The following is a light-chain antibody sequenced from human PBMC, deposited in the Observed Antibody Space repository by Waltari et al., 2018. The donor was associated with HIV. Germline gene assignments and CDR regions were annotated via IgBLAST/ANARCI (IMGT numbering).Light chain of an antibody. CDR1: QSISGTS. J-gene: IGKJ2*01. V-gene: IGKV3-20*01. Sequence: EIVLTQSPGTLSLSPGGRAILSCRASQSISGTSLAWYQHKAGQAPRLLIYSASRKATDIPDRFSGSGSGTDFTLTISRLEPEDFAVYYCQQYGSSPRYTFGQGTKLEIK. CDR2: SAS. CDR3: QQYGSSPRYT.